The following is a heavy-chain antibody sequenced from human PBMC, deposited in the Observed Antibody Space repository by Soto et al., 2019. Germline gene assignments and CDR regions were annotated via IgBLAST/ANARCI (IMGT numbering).Heavy chain of an antibody. D-gene: IGHD6-13*01. CDR1: GGTFSSYA. CDR3: ASGGPTVGVYDSSSWTEDYYYGMDV. CDR2: IIPIFGTA. V-gene: IGHV1-69*06. J-gene: IGHJ6*02. Sequence: GASVKVSCKASGGTFSSYAISWVRQAPGQGLEWMGGIIPIFGTANYAQKFQGRVTITADKSTSTAYMELSSLRSEDTAVYYCASGGPTVGVYDSSSWTEDYYYGMDVWGQGTTVTVSS.